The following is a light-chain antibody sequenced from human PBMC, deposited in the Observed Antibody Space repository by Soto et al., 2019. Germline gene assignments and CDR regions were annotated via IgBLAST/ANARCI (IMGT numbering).Light chain of an antibody. CDR1: SSDVGSYEF. Sequence: QSVLTQPASVSESPGQSITISCTGTSSDVGSYEFVSWYQQYPGKAPKLMIYEGSKRPSGVSDRFSGSKSGNTASLTTSGLQAEDEADYFCCSYAGGSNVFGAGTKVTLL. J-gene: IGLJ1*01. CDR3: CSYAGGSNV. CDR2: EGS. V-gene: IGLV2-23*03.